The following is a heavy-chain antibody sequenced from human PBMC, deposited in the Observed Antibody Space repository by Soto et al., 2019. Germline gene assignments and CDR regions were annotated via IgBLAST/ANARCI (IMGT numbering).Heavy chain of an antibody. Sequence: GGSLRLSCAASGFTVSSNYMSWVRQAPGKGLEWVSVIYSGGSTYYADSVKGRFTISRDNSKNTLYLQMNSLRAEDTAVYYCASPLGYCSGGSCYTLNYWGQGTLVTVSS. J-gene: IGHJ4*02. CDR1: GFTVSSNY. CDR2: IYSGGST. D-gene: IGHD2-15*01. V-gene: IGHV3-66*01. CDR3: ASPLGYCSGGSCYTLNY.